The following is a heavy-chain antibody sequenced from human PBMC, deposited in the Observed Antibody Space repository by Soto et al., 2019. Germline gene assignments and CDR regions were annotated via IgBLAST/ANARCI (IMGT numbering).Heavy chain of an antibody. Sequence: QVQLVQSGAEVKKPGSSVKVSCKASGGTFSSYAITWVRHAPGQGLEWMGGIIPMFGTGNHAQKFQGRVTITADESTSTAYMELSSLRSEDTAVYYCARDRGPSSGYYPYWFDPWGQGTLVTVSS. CDR3: ARDRGPSSGYYPYWFDP. CDR2: IIPMFGTG. D-gene: IGHD3-22*01. V-gene: IGHV1-69*12. J-gene: IGHJ5*02. CDR1: GGTFSSYA.